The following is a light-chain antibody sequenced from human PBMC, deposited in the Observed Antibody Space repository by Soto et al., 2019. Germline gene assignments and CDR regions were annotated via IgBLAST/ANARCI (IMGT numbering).Light chain of an antibody. J-gene: IGKJ5*01. Sequence: EIVMPKSPAPLSVSPGERSTLSCRASQSVSSNLAWHQQKPGQAPRILMYDASTRATGIPARFSGSGSGTEFTLTISSLQSEDFAVYYCQQDHNWPITFGQGTRLEIK. CDR2: DAS. CDR1: QSVSSN. V-gene: IGKV3-15*01. CDR3: QQDHNWPIT.